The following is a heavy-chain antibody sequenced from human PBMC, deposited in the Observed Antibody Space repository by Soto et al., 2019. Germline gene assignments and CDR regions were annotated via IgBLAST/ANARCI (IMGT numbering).Heavy chain of an antibody. V-gene: IGHV4-39*01. J-gene: IGHJ5*02. Sequence: SETLSLTCTVSGGSISSSSYYWGWIRQPPGKGLEWIGSIYYSGSTYYNPSLKSRVTISVDTSKNQFSLKLSSVTAADTAVYYCAWPRRIAVAGSGWFDPWGQGTLVTVSS. D-gene: IGHD6-19*01. CDR1: GGSISSSSYY. CDR2: IYYSGST. CDR3: AWPRRIAVAGSGWFDP.